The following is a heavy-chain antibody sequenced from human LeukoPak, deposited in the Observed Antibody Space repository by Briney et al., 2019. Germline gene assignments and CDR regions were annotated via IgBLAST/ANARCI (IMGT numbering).Heavy chain of an antibody. CDR3: ARRHCSGGSCYLLDV. V-gene: IGHV3-11*04. CDR1: GFTFSDYY. CDR2: ISSSGSTI. D-gene: IGHD2-15*01. J-gene: IGHJ6*04. Sequence: GGSLRLSCAASGFTFSDYYMSWIRQAPGKGLEWVSYISSSGSTIYYADSVKGRFTISRDNAKNSLYLQMNSLRAEDTAVYYCARRHCSGGSCYLLDVWGKGTTVTVSS.